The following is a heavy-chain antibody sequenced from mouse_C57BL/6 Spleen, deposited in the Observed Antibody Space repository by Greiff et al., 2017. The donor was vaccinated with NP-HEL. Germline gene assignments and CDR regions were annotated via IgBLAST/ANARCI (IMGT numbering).Heavy chain of an antibody. D-gene: IGHD1-1*01. V-gene: IGHV10-1*01. Sequence: EVQVVESGGGLVQPKGSLKLSCAASGFSFNTYAMNWVRQAPGKGLEWVARIRSKSNNYATYYADSVKDRFTISRDDSESMLYLQMNNLKTEDTAMYYCVSHYSWYFDVWGTGTTVTVSS. CDR1: GFSFNTYA. CDR3: VSHYSWYFDV. J-gene: IGHJ1*03. CDR2: IRSKSNNYAT.